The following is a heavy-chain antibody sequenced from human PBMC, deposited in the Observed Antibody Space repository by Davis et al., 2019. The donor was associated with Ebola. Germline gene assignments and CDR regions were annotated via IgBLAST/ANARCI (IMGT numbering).Heavy chain of an antibody. CDR1: GFSLGTYA. V-gene: IGHV3-23*01. CDR2: ISGSDGNT. J-gene: IGHJ5*02. CDR3: AKDRWIPPVGWFDP. Sequence: GGSLRLSCTASGFSLGTYAMNWVRQAPGKGLEWVSGISGSDGNTYYADSVKGRLTISRDSSKNMLLLQMNSLRAEDTAVYYCAKDRWIPPVGWFDPWGQGTLVTVSS. D-gene: IGHD5-12*01.